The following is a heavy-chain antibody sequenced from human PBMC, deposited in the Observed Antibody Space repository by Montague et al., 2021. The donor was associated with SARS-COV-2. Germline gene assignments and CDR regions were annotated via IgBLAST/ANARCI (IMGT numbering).Heavy chain of an antibody. D-gene: IGHD6-13*01. CDR2: IYYGGST. CDR1: GGSISSYY. Sequence: SETLSLTCTVSGGSISSYYWSWIRQPPGKGLEWIGYIYYGGSTNYNPSLKSRVTISVDTSKNQFSLKLSSVTAADTAVYYCARAGQQLARYYYYGMDVWGQGTTVTVSS. J-gene: IGHJ6*02. V-gene: IGHV4-59*01. CDR3: ARAGQQLARYYYYGMDV.